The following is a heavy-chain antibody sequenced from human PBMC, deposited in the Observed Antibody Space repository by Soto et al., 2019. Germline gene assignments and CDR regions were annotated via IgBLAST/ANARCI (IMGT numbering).Heavy chain of an antibody. CDR2: MFYSGAT. CDR1: GGSISDISYC. Sequence: SSETLSLTCTVSGGSISDISYCWGWIRQPPGKGLQWIGYMFYSGATYYNPSLKNRVTLSVDTSNNEFSLKLVSVTAPDTAVYYCARHKSGSDWLDPWGQGTLVTVSS. D-gene: IGHD2-15*01. V-gene: IGHV4-39*01. J-gene: IGHJ5*02. CDR3: ARHKSGSDWLDP.